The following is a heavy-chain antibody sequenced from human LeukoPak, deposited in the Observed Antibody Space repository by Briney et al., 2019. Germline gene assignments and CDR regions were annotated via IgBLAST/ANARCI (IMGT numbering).Heavy chain of an antibody. J-gene: IGHJ4*02. CDR2: IKQGGSEK. CDR1: GFTFSSYG. V-gene: IGHV3-7*01. Sequence: GGSLRLSCAASGFTFSSYGMSWVRQAPGKGLEWVANIKQGGSEKNYVDSVKGRFTIARDDAKNSLYLQMNSLRAEDTAVYFCARDKGGMVPFDYWGQGTLVAVSS. D-gene: IGHD3-10*01. CDR3: ARDKGGMVPFDY.